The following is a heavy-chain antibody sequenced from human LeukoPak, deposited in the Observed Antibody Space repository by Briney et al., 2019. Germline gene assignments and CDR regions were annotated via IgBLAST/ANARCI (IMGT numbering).Heavy chain of an antibody. CDR3: ARGGNPAFDS. D-gene: IGHD1-26*01. CDR1: GDSVSSNGVA. J-gene: IGHJ4*02. CDR2: TYYASGWSY. V-gene: IGHV6-1*01. Sequence: SQTLSLTCAISGDSVSSNGVAWNWIRQSPSRGLEWLGRTYYASGWSYDYALSVKGRITVNPDTSKNQFSLQLNSVTPEDTALYSVARGGNPAFDSWAKGPLFTVS.